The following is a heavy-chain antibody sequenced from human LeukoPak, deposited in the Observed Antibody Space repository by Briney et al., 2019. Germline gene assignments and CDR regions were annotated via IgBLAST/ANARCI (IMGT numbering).Heavy chain of an antibody. CDR3: ARWYSSGWYSVPYFDY. D-gene: IGHD6-19*01. J-gene: IGHJ4*02. Sequence: ASVKVSCKASGYTFTGYYMHWVRQAPGQGLEWMGWINPNSGGTNYAQKFQGRVTMTRDTSISTAYMELSRLRSDDTAVYYCARWYSSGWYSVPYFDYWGQGTLVTVSS. CDR1: GYTFTGYY. V-gene: IGHV1-2*02. CDR2: INPNSGGT.